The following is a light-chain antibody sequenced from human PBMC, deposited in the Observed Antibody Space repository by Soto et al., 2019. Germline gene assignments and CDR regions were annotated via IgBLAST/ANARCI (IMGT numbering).Light chain of an antibody. CDR3: QQYNTFWT. CDR1: QGIRND. V-gene: IGKV1-17*01. J-gene: IGKJ1*01. Sequence: IQMTQSPSSLTASVGDRVTITCRASQGIRNDLGWYQQKPGKAPKRLIYAASSLQSGVPSRFSGSGYGRELTLTVVSPQPHNFATYLCQQYNTFWTFGPGTKVDIK. CDR2: AAS.